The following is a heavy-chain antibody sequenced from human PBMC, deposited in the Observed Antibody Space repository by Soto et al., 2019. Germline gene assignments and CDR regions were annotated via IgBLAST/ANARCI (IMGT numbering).Heavy chain of an antibody. J-gene: IGHJ4*02. D-gene: IGHD3-16*01. V-gene: IGHV3-33*05. CDR3: ARWGTTGGLDV. CDR2: TSYDGSNN. CDR1: GFTFRSYV. Sequence: QVQLVESGGGVVQPGTSLRLSCVGSGFTFRSYVIHWVRQAPGKGLEWVALTSYDGSNNFYGDSVKGRFTISRHNSRNTAELQMDSLTFEDAALYYCARWGTTGGLDVWGQGTRVSVSS.